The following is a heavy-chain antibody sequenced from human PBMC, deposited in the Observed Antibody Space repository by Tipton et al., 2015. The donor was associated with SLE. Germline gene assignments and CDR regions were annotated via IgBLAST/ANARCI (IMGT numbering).Heavy chain of an antibody. CDR2: IYYSGST. V-gene: IGHV4-34*01. J-gene: IGHJ3*02. CDR3: ARALRVDAFDI. CDR1: GGSFSGYY. D-gene: IGHD4-17*01. Sequence: TLSLTCAVYGGSFSGYYWSWIRQPPGKGLEWIGTIYYSGSTYYNLSLKSRVTISVDTSRNQFSLRLISVTAADTAVYYCARALRVDAFDIWGQGTMVTVSS.